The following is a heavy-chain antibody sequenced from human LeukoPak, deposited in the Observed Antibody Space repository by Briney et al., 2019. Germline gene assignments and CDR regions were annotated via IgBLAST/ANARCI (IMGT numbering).Heavy chain of an antibody. D-gene: IGHD6-19*01. V-gene: IGHV3-53*01. Sequence: GGSLRLSCAASGLTVSSNYMSWVRQAPGKGLEWVSVIYSDGSTYYADSVKGRFTISRDNSKNTLYLQMNNLRVEDTAVYYCARDDIAVAGTDYWGQGTLVTVSS. CDR3: ARDDIAVAGTDY. J-gene: IGHJ4*02. CDR1: GLTVSSNY. CDR2: IYSDGST.